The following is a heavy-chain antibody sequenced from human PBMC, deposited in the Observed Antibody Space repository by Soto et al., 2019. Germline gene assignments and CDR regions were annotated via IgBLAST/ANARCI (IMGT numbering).Heavy chain of an antibody. Sequence: QVQLQESGPGLVKPSETLSLTCTVSGGSISGYYWSWIRQPPGQGLEWIGYIYYSGTTNYNPAHKRGGTISVDTSKNQFSLKLSSVAAAAAAVYYCARHGNCTGGSCYSFIWFDPWGQGTLVTVSS. CDR3: ARHGNCTGGSCYSFIWFDP. J-gene: IGHJ5*02. CDR1: GGSISGYY. CDR2: IYYSGTT. V-gene: IGHV4-59*08. D-gene: IGHD2-15*01.